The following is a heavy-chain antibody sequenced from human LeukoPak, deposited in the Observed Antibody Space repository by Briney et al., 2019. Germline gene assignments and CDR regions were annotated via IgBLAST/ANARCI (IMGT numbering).Heavy chain of an antibody. J-gene: IGHJ4*02. CDR2: INPSGGST. CDR1: GYTFTSYY. CDR3: ARDARYCTKGVCFEDCPL. V-gene: IGHV1-46*01. Sequence: GASVKVSCKASGYTFTSYYMHWVRQAPGQGLEWMGIINPSGGSTSYAQKFQGRVTMTRDMSTSTVYMELRSLRSEDTAVYYCARDARYCTKGVCFEDCPLWGQGTLVTVSS. D-gene: IGHD2-8*01.